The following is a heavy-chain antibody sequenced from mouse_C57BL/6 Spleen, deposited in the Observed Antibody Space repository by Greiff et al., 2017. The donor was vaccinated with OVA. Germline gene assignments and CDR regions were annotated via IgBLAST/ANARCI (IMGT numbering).Heavy chain of an antibody. CDR2: INPSTGGT. Sequence: EVQLQQSGPELVKPGASVKISCKASGYSFTGYYMNWVKQSPEKSLEWIGEINPSTGGTTYNQKFKAKATLTVDKSSSTAYMQLKSLTSEDSAVYYCARFPFYYYAMDYWGQGTSVTVSS. J-gene: IGHJ4*01. CDR1: GYSFTGYY. V-gene: IGHV1-42*01. CDR3: ARFPFYYYAMDY.